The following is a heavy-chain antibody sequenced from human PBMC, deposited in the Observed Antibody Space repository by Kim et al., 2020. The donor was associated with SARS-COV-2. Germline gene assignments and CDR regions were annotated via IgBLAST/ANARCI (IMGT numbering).Heavy chain of an antibody. D-gene: IGHD4-17*01. CDR3: ARFPTTVTDYYYGMDV. Sequence: GESLKISCKGSGYSFTSYWIGWVRQMPGKGLEWMGIIYPGDSDTRYSPSFQGQVTISADKSISTAYLQWSSLKASDTAKYYCARFPTTVTDYYYGMDVWGQGTTVTVSS. J-gene: IGHJ6*02. V-gene: IGHV5-51*01. CDR1: GYSFTSYW. CDR2: IYPGDSDT.